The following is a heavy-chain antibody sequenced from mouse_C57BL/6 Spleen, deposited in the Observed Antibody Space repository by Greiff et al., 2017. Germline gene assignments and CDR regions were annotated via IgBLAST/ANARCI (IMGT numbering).Heavy chain of an antibody. CDR3: ARDGAYYWAMDY. CDR2: ISDGGSYT. V-gene: IGHV5-4*01. J-gene: IGHJ4*01. CDR1: GFTFSSYA. Sequence: EVQLVESGGGLVKPGGSLKLSCAASGFTFSSYAMSWVRQTPEKRLEWVATISDGGSYTYYPDNVQGRFTISRDKAKNNLYLQMSHLKSEDTAMYYCARDGAYYWAMDYWGQGTSVTVSA.